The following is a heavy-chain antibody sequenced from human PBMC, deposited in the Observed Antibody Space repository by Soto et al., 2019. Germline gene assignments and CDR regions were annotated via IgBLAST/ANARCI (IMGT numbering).Heavy chain of an antibody. J-gene: IGHJ4*02. CDR2: IIPILGIA. CDR1: GGTFSSYT. Sequence: SVKVSCKASGGTFSSYTISWVRQAPGQGLEWMGRIIPILGIANYAQKFQGRVTITADKSTSTAYMELSSLRSEDTAVYYCARGCSGGSCAVDYWGQGTLVTVSS. V-gene: IGHV1-69*02. CDR3: ARGCSGGSCAVDY. D-gene: IGHD2-15*01.